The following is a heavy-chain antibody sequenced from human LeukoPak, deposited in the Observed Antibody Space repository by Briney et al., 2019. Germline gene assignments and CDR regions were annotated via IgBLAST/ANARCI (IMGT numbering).Heavy chain of an antibody. CDR3: AREYPFLLAFDI. D-gene: IGHD2-8*02. V-gene: IGHV1-69*13. J-gene: IGHJ3*02. CDR1: GGTFSSYA. Sequence: ASVKVSCKASGGTFSSYAISWVRQAPGQGLEWMGGIIPIFGTANYAQKFQGGVTITADESTSTAYMELSSLRSEDTAVYYCAREYPFLLAFDIWAKGTMVTDSS. CDR2: IIPIFGTA.